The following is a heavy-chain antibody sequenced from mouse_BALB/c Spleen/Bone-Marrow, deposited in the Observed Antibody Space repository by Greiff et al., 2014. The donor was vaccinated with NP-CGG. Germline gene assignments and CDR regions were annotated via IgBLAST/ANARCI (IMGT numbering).Heavy chain of an antibody. J-gene: IGHJ4*01. CDR1: GFTFSDYY. Sequence: EVKVEESGGGLVKPGGSLKLSCAASGFTFSDYYMYWVRQTPEKRLEWVATISDGGSYTYYPDSVKGRFTISRDIAKNNLYLQMSSPKSEDTAMYYCARDRGVQGYAMDYWGQGTSVTVSS. CDR2: ISDGGSYT. D-gene: IGHD2-14*01. CDR3: ARDRGVQGYAMDY. V-gene: IGHV5-4*02.